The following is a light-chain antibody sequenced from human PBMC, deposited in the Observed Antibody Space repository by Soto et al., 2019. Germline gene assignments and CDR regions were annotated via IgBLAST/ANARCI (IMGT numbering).Light chain of an antibody. J-gene: IGLJ2*01. CDR3: CSYADSSTPVI. CDR2: EGS. CDR1: SSDVGGYNL. V-gene: IGLV2-23*01. Sequence: QSALTQPASMSGSPGQSITISCTGTSSDVGGYNLVSWFQQHPGKAPKLMIYEGSKRPSGVSTRFSGSKSGSTASLTVSGLQAEDEADYYCCSYADSSTPVIFGGGTKLTVL.